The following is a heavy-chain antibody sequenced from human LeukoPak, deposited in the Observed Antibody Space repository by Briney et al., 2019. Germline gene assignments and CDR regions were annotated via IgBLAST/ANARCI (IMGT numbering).Heavy chain of an antibody. J-gene: IGHJ3*02. CDR1: GYTFTSYG. CDR2: ISAYNGNT. V-gene: IGHV1-18*01. Sequence: GASVKVSCKASGYTFTSYGISWVRQAPGQGLEWMGWISAYNGNTNYAQKLQGRVTMTTDTSTSTAYMELRSLRSDDTAVYYCARWRPAIAVAGTGGAFDIWGQGTMVTVSS. D-gene: IGHD6-19*01. CDR3: ARWRPAIAVAGTGGAFDI.